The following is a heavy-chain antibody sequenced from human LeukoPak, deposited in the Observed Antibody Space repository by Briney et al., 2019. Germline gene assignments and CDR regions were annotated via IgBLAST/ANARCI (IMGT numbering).Heavy chain of an antibody. CDR1: GFTFSSYG. Sequence: GGSLRLSCAASGFTFSSYGMHWVRQAPGKGREWVAVISYDGSNKYYADSVKGRFTISRDNSKNTLYLQMNSLRAEDTAVYYCAKGGGYFDYWGQGTLVTVSS. CDR3: AKGGGYFDY. V-gene: IGHV3-30*18. J-gene: IGHJ4*02. CDR2: ISYDGSNK. D-gene: IGHD4-23*01.